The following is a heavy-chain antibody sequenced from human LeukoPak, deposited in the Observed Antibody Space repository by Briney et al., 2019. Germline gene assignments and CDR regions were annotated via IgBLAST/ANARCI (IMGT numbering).Heavy chain of an antibody. CDR1: GFTFSSYE. CDR2: ISSSGSTI. CDR3: ARGEGLRYFDWLPRSYYFDY. Sequence: AGGSLRLSCAASGFTFSSYEMNWVRQAPGKGLEWVSYISSSGSTIYYADSVKGRFTISRDNAKNSLYLQMNSLRAEDTAVYYCARGEGLRYFDWLPRSYYFDYWGQGTLVTVSS. J-gene: IGHJ4*02. D-gene: IGHD3-9*01. V-gene: IGHV3-48*03.